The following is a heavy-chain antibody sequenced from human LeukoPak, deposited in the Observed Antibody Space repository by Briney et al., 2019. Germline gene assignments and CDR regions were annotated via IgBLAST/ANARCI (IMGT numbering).Heavy chain of an antibody. V-gene: IGHV3-33*01. CDR2: IWYDGSNK. Sequence: GGSLRLSCAASGYTFSSYGMHWVRQAPGKGLEWVAVIWYDGSNKYYADSVKGRFTISRDNSKNTLYLQMNSLRAEDTAVYYCARDDVAVTGALDFWGQGTLATVSS. J-gene: IGHJ4*02. D-gene: IGHD6-19*01. CDR1: GYTFSSYG. CDR3: ARDDVAVTGALDF.